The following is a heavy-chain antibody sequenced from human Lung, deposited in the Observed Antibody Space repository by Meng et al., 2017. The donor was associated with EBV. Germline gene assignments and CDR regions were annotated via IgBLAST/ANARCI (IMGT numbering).Heavy chain of an antibody. V-gene: IGHV1-8*01. CDR2: MNPNRGTT. CDR3: ATGVADFEY. D-gene: IGHD6-19*01. CDR1: GYTFTSYD. Sequence: VQLVQSGAEVKKPGASVKVSCKASGYTFTSYDINWVRQGTGQGLEWMGWMNPNRGTTGYAQKFQGRVNMTRNISKSTAYMDLSSLRSEDTAVYYCATGVADFEYWGQGTLVTVSS. J-gene: IGHJ4*02.